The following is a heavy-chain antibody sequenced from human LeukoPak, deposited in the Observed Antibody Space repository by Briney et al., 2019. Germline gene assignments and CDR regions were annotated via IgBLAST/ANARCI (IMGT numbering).Heavy chain of an antibody. V-gene: IGHV3-48*01. CDR3: ARTYDFGRGPPGDAFDN. CDR2: IDARSGIT. Sequence: GSPRLSCAASGFTFSIFGLNWVRQAPGKGPEWISYIDARSGITYYADSVQGRFTISRDDARESVFLQMDGLRVDDTAVYYCARTYDFGRGPPGDAFDNWGPGTWVIVSA. D-gene: IGHD3-3*01. J-gene: IGHJ3*02. CDR1: GFTFSIFG.